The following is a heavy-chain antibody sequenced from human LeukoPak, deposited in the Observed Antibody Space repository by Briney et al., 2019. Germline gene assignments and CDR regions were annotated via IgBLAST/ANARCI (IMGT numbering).Heavy chain of an antibody. D-gene: IGHD1-26*01. CDR3: AKDGQVGATTFLDS. V-gene: IGHV3-30*18. CDR1: GFTFSRYG. J-gene: IGHJ4*02. CDR2: ISYDENNK. Sequence: GWSLRLSCAASGFTFSRYGMHWVRQAPGKGLEWVTVISYDENNKYYADSVKGRFTISRDNSKNTLHLQMNSLRAEDTAVYYCAKDGQVGATTFLDSWGQGTLVTVSS.